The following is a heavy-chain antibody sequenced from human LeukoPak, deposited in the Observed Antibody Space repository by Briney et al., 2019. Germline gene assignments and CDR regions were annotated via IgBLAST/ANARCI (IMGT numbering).Heavy chain of an antibody. CDR2: INPNSGGT. J-gene: IGHJ4*02. CDR3: ARGSPDYGDYVSDYFDY. D-gene: IGHD4-17*01. V-gene: IGHV1-2*02. Sequence: GASVKVSCKASGYTFTGYYMHWVRQAPGQGLEWMGWINPNSGGTNYAQKFQGRVTMTRDTSISTAYMELSRLRSDDTAVYYCARGSPDYGDYVSDYFDYWGQGTLVTVSS. CDR1: GYTFTGYY.